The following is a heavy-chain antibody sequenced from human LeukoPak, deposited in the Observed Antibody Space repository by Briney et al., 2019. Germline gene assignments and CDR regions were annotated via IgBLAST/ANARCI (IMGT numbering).Heavy chain of an antibody. D-gene: IGHD2/OR15-2a*01. CDR1: GFTFSSYG. V-gene: IGHV3-33*01. CDR2: IWNDGSRK. CDR3: ARDVFYGCDY. Sequence: GGSLRLSCAASGFTFSSYGMHWVRQTPGKGLEWVAVIWNDGSRKYYADSMKGRFTISRDSSKLYLQMNSLRAEDTAVYYCARDVFYGCDYWGQGTLVTVSS. J-gene: IGHJ4*02.